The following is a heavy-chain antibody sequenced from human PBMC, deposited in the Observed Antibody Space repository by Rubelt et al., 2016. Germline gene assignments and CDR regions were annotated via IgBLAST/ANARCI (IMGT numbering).Heavy chain of an antibody. CDR1: GFTFSSYW. D-gene: IGHD4-11*01. Sequence: EVQLVESGGGLVQPGGSLRLSCAASGFTFSSYWMSWVRQAPGKGLEWVANIKENGTVKNYVDSVKGRFTISRDNTKNSLYLQMNSLRAEDTGVYHCARGTTLSPWGQGNMVTVSS. CDR3: ARGTTLSP. CDR2: IKENGTVK. V-gene: IGHV3-7*02. J-gene: IGHJ5*02.